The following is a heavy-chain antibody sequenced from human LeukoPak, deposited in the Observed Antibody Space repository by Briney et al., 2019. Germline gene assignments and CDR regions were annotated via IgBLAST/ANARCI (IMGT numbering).Heavy chain of an antibody. CDR2: IYSGGST. J-gene: IGHJ4*02. Sequence: GGSLRLSCAASGFTVSSNYMSWVRQAPGKGLEWVSVIYSGGSTYYADSVKGRYTISRDNSKNTLYLQMNSLRAEDTAVYYCAREGYYDSGRDFDYWGQGTLVTVSS. V-gene: IGHV3-53*01. CDR1: GFTVSSNY. D-gene: IGHD3-22*01. CDR3: AREGYYDSGRDFDY.